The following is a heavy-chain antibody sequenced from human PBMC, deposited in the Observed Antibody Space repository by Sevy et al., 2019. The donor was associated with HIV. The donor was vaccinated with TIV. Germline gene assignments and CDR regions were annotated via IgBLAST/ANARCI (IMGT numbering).Heavy chain of an antibody. CDR2: INTQIGIP. J-gene: IGHJ3*02. V-gene: IGHV7-4-1*02. D-gene: IGHD3-16*01. CDR3: TDSQLAGDDAFDI. Sequence: ASVKVSCKASGYTFSNNVINWVRQAPGHGLEWMGWINTQIGIPTYAQAFTGRFVFSLDTSVSTAYLQISSLRAEDSAIYYCTDSQLAGDDAFDIWGQGTQVTVSS. CDR1: GYTFSNNV.